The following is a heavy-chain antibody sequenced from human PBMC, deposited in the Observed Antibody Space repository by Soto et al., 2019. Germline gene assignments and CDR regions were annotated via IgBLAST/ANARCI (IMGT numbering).Heavy chain of an antibody. CDR1: GFTFSSYW. Sequence: GGSLRLSCAASGFTFSSYWMHWVRQAAGKGLVWVSRINSDGSSTSYADSVKGRFTISRDNVKNTLYLQMNSLRDEDTAVYYCARDLRPYWYALADYNYGMDVWGQGTTVTVSS. V-gene: IGHV3-74*01. J-gene: IGHJ6*02. CDR2: INSDGSST. D-gene: IGHD2-8*02. CDR3: ARDLRPYWYALADYNYGMDV.